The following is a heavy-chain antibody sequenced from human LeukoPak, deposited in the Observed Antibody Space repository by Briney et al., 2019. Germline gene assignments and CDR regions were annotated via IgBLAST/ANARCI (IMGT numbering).Heavy chain of an antibody. V-gene: IGHV4-59*12. CDR1: GGSISSYY. D-gene: IGHD2-2*01. CDR3: ARELGGYCSSTSCSLYYYYYMDV. CDR2: IYYSGST. Sequence: SETLSLTCTVSGGSISSYYWSWIRQPPGKGLEWIGYIYYSGSTNYNPSLKSRVTISVDTSKNQFSLKLSSLTAADTAVYYCARELGGYCSSTSCSLYYYYYMDVWGKGTTVTVSS. J-gene: IGHJ6*03.